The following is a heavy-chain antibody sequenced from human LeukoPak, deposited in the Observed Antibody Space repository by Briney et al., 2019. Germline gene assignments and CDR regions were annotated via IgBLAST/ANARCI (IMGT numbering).Heavy chain of an antibody. J-gene: IGHJ6*02. CDR3: ARGGDAAATHPRYYYYCGMDV. CDR2: IYYSGST. D-gene: IGHD2-15*01. Sequence: SETLSLTCTVSGGSISSYYWSWIRQPPGKGLEWIGYIYYSGSTNYNPSLKRRVTISVDTSKNQFSLNLSSVTAADTAVYYCARGGDAAATHPRYYYYCGMDVWGQGTTVTVSS. V-gene: IGHV4-59*01. CDR1: GGSISSYY.